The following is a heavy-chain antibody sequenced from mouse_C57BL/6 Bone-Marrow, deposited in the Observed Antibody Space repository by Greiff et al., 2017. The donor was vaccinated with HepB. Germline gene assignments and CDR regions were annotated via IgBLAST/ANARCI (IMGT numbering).Heavy chain of an antibody. CDR1: GYTFTSYW. V-gene: IGHV1-64*01. Sequence: QVQLQQPGAELVKPGASVKLSCKASGYTFTSYWMHWVQQSPGQGLEWIGMIHPNSGSTNYNEKFKSKATLTVDKSSSTAYMQLSSLTSEDAAVYYCAQTGTRGFDYWGQGTTLTVSS. CDR2: IHPNSGST. CDR3: AQTGTRGFDY. J-gene: IGHJ2*01. D-gene: IGHD4-1*01.